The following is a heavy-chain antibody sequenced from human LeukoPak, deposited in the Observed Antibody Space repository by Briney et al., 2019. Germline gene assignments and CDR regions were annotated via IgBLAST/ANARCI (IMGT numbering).Heavy chain of an antibody. V-gene: IGHV6-1*01. CDR1: GDSVSSNSAA. J-gene: IGHJ6*02. Sequence: SQTLSLTCAISGDSVSSNSAAWNWIRQSPSRGLEWMGGTYYRSKWYNDYAVSVKSRITINPDTSKNQFSLQLNSVTPEDTAVYYCARVRYLAYSSSWYYYGMDVWGQGTTVTVSS. CDR2: TYYRSKWYN. CDR3: ARVRYLAYSSSWYYYGMDV. D-gene: IGHD6-13*01.